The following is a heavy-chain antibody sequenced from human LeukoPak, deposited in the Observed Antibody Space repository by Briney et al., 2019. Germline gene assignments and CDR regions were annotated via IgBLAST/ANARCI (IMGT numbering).Heavy chain of an antibody. D-gene: IGHD3-3*01. CDR1: GFTVSSNY. J-gene: IGHJ6*02. Sequence: GGSLRLSCAVSGFTVSSNYMSWVRQAPGKGLEWVSLIYSGGTTYYADSVKGRFTISRDTSKNTLYLQMNSLRAEDTAIYYCARVGDFWSYYYNMDVWGQGTTVTVSS. CDR2: IYSGGTT. CDR3: ARVGDFWSYYYNMDV. V-gene: IGHV3-53*01.